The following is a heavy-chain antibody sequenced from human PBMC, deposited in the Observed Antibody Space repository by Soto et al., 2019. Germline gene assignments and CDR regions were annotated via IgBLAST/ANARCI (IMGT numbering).Heavy chain of an antibody. V-gene: IGHV3-11*01. CDR3: VSEGSAWSRGY. Sequence: SAASGLTLSDYYRGWRRQAPGKGLEWVSYMSESGSTIYYADSVKGRFTVSRDNAKNSLFLQMNSLRVEDTAMYYCVSEGSAWSRGYWGQGTLVTVSS. CDR2: MSESGSTI. J-gene: IGHJ4*02. CDR1: GLTLSDYY. D-gene: IGHD6-19*01.